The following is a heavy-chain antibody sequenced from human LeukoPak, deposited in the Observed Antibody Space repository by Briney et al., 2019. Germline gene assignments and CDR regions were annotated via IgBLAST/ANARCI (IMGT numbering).Heavy chain of an antibody. CDR1: GFTFDKYG. Sequence: PGRSLRLSCATSGFTFDKYGIHWVRQAPGKGLEWVAVIWHDGSRTHYADSVKGRFTISRDNSKDTAFLQMSSLTVEDTAVCYCAKLGSSALQGYWGQGTLVTVSS. D-gene: IGHD6-6*01. CDR2: IWHDGSRT. V-gene: IGHV3-33*03. CDR3: AKLGSSALQGY. J-gene: IGHJ4*02.